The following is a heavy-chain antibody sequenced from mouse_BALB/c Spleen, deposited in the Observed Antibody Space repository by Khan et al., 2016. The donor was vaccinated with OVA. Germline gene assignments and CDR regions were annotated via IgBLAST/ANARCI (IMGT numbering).Heavy chain of an antibody. CDR3: GRQPSYDYHDLDY. D-gene: IGHD6-1*01. V-gene: IGHV2-6-1*01. Sequence: QVQLKQSGPGLVAPSQSLSITCTISGFSLTNYGIHWVRQPPGKGLEWLVLMWSDGSTTYNSALISRLTISKDNSKSHVFLKMNSLQTADTAVYFCGRQPSYDYHDLDYWGPGTSVTVSS. CDR2: MWSDGST. CDR1: GFSLTNYG. J-gene: IGHJ4*01.